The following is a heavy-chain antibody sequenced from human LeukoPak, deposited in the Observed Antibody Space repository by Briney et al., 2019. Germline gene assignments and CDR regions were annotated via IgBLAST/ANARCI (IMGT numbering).Heavy chain of an antibody. CDR1: GYTFTNYY. V-gene: IGHV1-46*01. J-gene: IGHJ6*03. D-gene: IGHD3-10*01. CDR3: AKGPRITLVRGGQWYYYMDV. Sequence: ASVKVSCKASGYTFTNYYMHWVRQAPGQGLEWMGMISPSGASTSYAQKFQGRVTVTRDTSTSTVYMELSSLRSEDTAVYYCAKGPRITLVRGGQWYYYMDVWGKGTTVTISS. CDR2: ISPSGAST.